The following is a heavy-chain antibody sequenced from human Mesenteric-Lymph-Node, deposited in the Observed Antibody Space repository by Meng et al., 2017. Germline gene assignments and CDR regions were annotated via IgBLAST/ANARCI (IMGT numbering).Heavy chain of an antibody. J-gene: IGHJ4*02. CDR1: GFTFSSYG. D-gene: IGHD3-10*01. CDR2: IWYDGSNK. Sequence: GGSLRLSCAASGFTFSSYGMHWVRQAPGKGLEWVAVIWYDGSNKYYADSVKGRFTISRDNSKNTLYLQMNSLRAEDTAVYYCARAMKEGSGTAFDYWGQGTLVTVSS. V-gene: IGHV3-33*01. CDR3: ARAMKEGSGTAFDY.